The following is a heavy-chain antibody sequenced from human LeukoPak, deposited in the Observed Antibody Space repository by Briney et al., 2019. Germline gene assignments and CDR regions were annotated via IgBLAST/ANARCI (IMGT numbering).Heavy chain of an antibody. J-gene: IGHJ6*03. CDR2: IRYDGSNK. Sequence: GGSLRLSCAASGFTLSSYGMHWVRQAPGKGLEWVAFIRYDGSNKYYADSVKGRFTISRDNSKNTLYLQMNSLRAEDTAVYYCARDPGSSPYYYYMDVWGKGTTVTVSS. CDR1: GFTLSSYG. V-gene: IGHV3-30*02. CDR3: ARDPGSSPYYYYMDV. D-gene: IGHD6-6*01.